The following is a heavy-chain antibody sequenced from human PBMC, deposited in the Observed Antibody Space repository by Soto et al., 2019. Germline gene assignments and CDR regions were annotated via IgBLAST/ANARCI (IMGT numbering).Heavy chain of an antibody. D-gene: IGHD6-19*01. J-gene: IGHJ1*01. CDR3: SKSANSGCYNYFQH. CDR2: ISGSGGST. Sequence: GGTLRLSCAAHGFTFSSNAMSWVRLAPGKGLEWVSAISGSGGSTYYADSVKGRFTISRDNSKNTLYLQMNSLRAEDTAVYYCSKSANSGCYNYFQHFCQGTLVTVSS. V-gene: IGHV3-23*01. CDR1: GFTFSSNA.